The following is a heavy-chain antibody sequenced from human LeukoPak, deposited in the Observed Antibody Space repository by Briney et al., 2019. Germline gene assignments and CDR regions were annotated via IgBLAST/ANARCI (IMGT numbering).Heavy chain of an antibody. CDR2: ISRNSRYI. CDR1: GFSFSTYS. J-gene: IGHJ4*02. CDR3: ARHLSGVTGYTYGRGIDY. Sequence: GGSLRLSCAASGFSFSTYSMNWVRQAPGKGLEWVSSISRNSRYIYYADSMRGRFTISRDNAKTSLYLHMNSLRAEDTAVYYCARHLSGVTGYTYGRGIDYWGQGTLVTVSS. V-gene: IGHV3-21*01. D-gene: IGHD5-18*01.